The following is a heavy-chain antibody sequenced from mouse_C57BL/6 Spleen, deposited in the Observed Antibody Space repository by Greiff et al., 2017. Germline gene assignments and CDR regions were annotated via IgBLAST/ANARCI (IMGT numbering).Heavy chain of an antibody. CDR3: ARRSNGYYFDY. Sequence: VQLQQPGAELVKPGASVKLSCKASGYTFTSYWMQWVKQRPGQGLEWIGEIDPSDSYTNYNQKFKGKATLTVDTSSSTAYMQLSSLTSEDSAVYYCARRSNGYYFDYWGQGTTLTVSS. J-gene: IGHJ2*01. CDR2: IDPSDSYT. V-gene: IGHV1-50*01. CDR1: GYTFTSYW. D-gene: IGHD2-2*01.